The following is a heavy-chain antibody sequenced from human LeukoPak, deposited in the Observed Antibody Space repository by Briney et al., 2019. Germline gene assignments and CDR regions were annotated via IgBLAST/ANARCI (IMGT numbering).Heavy chain of an antibody. CDR1: GFPIDTYA. CDR2: LSSGRSP. Sequence: PGGSLRLSCAASGFPIDTYAMAWVRQAPGKGLDWVSSLSSGRSPSYADSVKGRLTMSSDNAKNTLYLQMDNLRAEDTAMDFCARQLGYCSAGTCYFDSWGQGTLVAVSS. J-gene: IGHJ4*02. CDR3: ARQLGYCSAGTCYFDS. V-gene: IGHV3-23*05. D-gene: IGHD2-15*01.